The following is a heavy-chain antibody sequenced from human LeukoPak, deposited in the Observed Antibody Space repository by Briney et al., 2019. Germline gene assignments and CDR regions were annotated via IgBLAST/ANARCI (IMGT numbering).Heavy chain of an antibody. Sequence: SETLSLTCTVSGGSISSHYWSWIRHPPGKGLEWIGYIYYSGSTNYNPSLKSRVTISVDTSKNQFSLKLSSVTAADTAVYYCARGRDGYNYDYWGQGTLVTVSS. V-gene: IGHV4-59*11. CDR2: IYYSGST. D-gene: IGHD5-24*01. J-gene: IGHJ4*02. CDR1: GGSISSHY. CDR3: ARGRDGYNYDY.